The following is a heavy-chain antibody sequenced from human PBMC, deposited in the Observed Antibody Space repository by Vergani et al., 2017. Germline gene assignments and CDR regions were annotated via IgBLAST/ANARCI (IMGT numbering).Heavy chain of an antibody. CDR1: GYSISSGYY. D-gene: IGHD3-22*01. Sequence: QVQLQESGPGLVKPSETLSLTCAVSGYSISSGYYWGWIRQPPGKGLECIGSIYHSGSTYYNPSLKSGDTISADTTKTQFSLKLSPVTASHTAVYYCAGHGSPTYYYDSSGYYLGAFDIWGQGTMVTVSS. J-gene: IGHJ3*02. V-gene: IGHV4-38-2*01. CDR2: IYHSGST. CDR3: AGHGSPTYYYDSSGYYLGAFDI.